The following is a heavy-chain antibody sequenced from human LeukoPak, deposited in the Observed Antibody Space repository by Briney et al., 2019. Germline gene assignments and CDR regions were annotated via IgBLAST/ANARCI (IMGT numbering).Heavy chain of an antibody. CDR3: ARGPSTAGPTAYWYFDL. CDR2: INPNSGGT. V-gene: IGHV1-2*02. Sequence: GASVKVSCKASGYTFTSYGISWVRQAPGQELEWMGWINPNSGGTKNAQKFQGRVTMTRDTSISTAYMELSSLRSDDTAVYHCARGPSTAGPTAYWYFDLWGRGTLVTVSS. J-gene: IGHJ2*01. D-gene: IGHD6-6*01. CDR1: GYTFTSYG.